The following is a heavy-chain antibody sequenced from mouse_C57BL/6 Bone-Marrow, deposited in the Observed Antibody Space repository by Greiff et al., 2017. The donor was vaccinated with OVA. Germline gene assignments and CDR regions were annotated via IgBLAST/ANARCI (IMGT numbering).Heavy chain of an antibody. V-gene: IGHV1-82*01. CDR1: GYEFSSSW. CDR3: AKEDYFDY. Sequence: VQGVESGPELVKPGASVKISCKASGYEFSSSWMNWVKQRPGKGLEWIGRIYPGDGDTNYNGKFKGKATLTADKSSSTAYMQLSSLTSEDSAVYFCAKEDYFDYWGQGTTLTVSS. CDR2: IYPGDGDT. J-gene: IGHJ2*01.